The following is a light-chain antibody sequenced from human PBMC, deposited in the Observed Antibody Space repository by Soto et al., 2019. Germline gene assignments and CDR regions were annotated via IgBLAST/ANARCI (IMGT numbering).Light chain of an antibody. Sequence: DIVMTQSPLSLPVTPGEPASISCRSSQSLLHSNGYNYWDWYLQKPGQSPQLLIYLGANRASGDPDRFSGSGSGTDFTLKISRVEAEDVGVYYCVQALQTPWTFGQGPKVEIK. CDR2: LGA. V-gene: IGKV2-28*01. J-gene: IGKJ1*01. CDR1: QSLLHSNGYNY. CDR3: VQALQTPWT.